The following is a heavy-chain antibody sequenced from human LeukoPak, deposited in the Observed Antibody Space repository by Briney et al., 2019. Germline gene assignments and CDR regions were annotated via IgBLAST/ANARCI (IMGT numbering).Heavy chain of an antibody. D-gene: IGHD3-10*01. CDR2: IYPGDSDT. CDR1: GYRFTSYW. Sequence: GESLQISCKGSGYRFTSYWIGWVRQMPGKGLEWMGIIYPGDSDTRYSPSFQGQVTFSADKSISTAYRQWSSLKASDSAMYYCARRSTMVRPIDYWGQGTLVTVSS. CDR3: ARRSTMVRPIDY. J-gene: IGHJ4*02. V-gene: IGHV5-51*01.